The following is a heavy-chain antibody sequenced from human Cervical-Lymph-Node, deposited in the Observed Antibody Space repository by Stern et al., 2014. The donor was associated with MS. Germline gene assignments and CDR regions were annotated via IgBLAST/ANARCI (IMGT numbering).Heavy chain of an antibody. V-gene: IGHV4-59*01. D-gene: IGHD6-13*01. CDR1: GGSISSYY. Sequence: QVQLVESGPGLVKPSETLSLTCTVSGGSISSYYWSWIRQSPGKGLEWLGYIYYSGHTDYNPSLQGRVTVSADASKNQVSLRLSSVTAADTAVYYCARGFSSSWYGGRFFNYWGQGTLVTVSS. J-gene: IGHJ4*02. CDR3: ARGFSSSWYGGRFFNY. CDR2: IYYSGHT.